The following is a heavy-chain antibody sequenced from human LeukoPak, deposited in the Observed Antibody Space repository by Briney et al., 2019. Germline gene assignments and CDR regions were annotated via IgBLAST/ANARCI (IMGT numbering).Heavy chain of an antibody. J-gene: IGHJ3*02. D-gene: IGHD4-17*01. CDR2: ISWNSGSI. CDR1: GFTFDDYA. CDR3: AKGQIYGDYRADAFDI. V-gene: IGHV3-9*01. Sequence: QAGGSLRLYCAASGFTFDDYAMHWVRQAPGKGLEWVSGISWNSGSIGYADSVKGRFTISRDNAKNSLYLQMNSLRAEDTALYYCAKGQIYGDYRADAFDIWGQGTMVTVSS.